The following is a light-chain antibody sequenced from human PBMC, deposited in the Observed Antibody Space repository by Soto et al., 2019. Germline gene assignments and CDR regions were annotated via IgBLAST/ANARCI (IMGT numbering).Light chain of an antibody. V-gene: IGLV2-18*02. J-gene: IGLJ2*01. CDR2: EVS. Sequence: QSALTQPPSVSGSPGQSVTISCTGSSSDVGSYNRVSWYQQPPGTAPRVMIYEVSNRPLGVPDRFSGSKSGNTASLTISGLQAEDEAHYYCSSYTSSSTLVFGGGTKLTVL. CDR1: SSDVGSYNR. CDR3: SSYTSSSTLV.